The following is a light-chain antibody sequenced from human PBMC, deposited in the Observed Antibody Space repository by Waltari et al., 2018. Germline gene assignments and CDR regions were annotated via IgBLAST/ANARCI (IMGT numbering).Light chain of an antibody. J-gene: IGKJ2*03. CDR3: QQDYTSPYS. Sequence: IQMTQSPSSLSASVGDRVTVTCRASQRINKELSWYQQKPGKAPTLLIYAASSLQTGVSSRFSGSGSGTDFTLIISSLQPEDVATYYCQQDYTSPYSFGQGTKVEIK. CDR1: QRINKE. CDR2: AAS. V-gene: IGKV1-6*01.